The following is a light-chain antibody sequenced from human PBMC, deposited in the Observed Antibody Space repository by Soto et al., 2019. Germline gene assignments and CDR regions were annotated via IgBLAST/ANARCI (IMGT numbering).Light chain of an antibody. Sequence: IVLTQSPSTLSVSPGDRATLFCRASQSVSSNLAWYQQTPGQAPRLHIYDASTRDTGIPARFSGSGSGREFTLPISSLQSEDFVVYYCQQYNNCPIFTFGPGTKVDIK. CDR3: QQYNNCPIFT. CDR2: DAS. V-gene: IGKV3-15*01. J-gene: IGKJ3*01. CDR1: QSVSSN.